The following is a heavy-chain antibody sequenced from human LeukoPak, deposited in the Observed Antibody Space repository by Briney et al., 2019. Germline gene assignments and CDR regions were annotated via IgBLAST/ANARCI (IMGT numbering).Heavy chain of an antibody. V-gene: IGHV5-51*01. CDR2: IYPGDSDT. CDR3: ARIPRIAAAGTLDRLEYYYYYYMDV. CDR1: GYSFTSYW. D-gene: IGHD6-13*01. J-gene: IGHJ6*03. Sequence: GESLQISCKGSGYSFTSYWIGWVRQLPGKGLEWMGIIYPGDSDTRYSPSFQGQVTISADESISTAYLQWSSLKASDTAMYYCARIPRIAAAGTLDRLEYYYYYYMDVWGKGTTVTISS.